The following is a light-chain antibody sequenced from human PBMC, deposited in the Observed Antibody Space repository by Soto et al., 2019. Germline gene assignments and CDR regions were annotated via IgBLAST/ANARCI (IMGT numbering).Light chain of an antibody. Sequence: SVLTQPLSVSAAPGEKVTISCSGRSSNIGNNYVSWYQQLPGTAPKLLIYDNNKRPSGIPDRFFGSKTGTSATLGITRLQTGDEADYYCGTWDNSLSVVVFGGGTKVTVL. CDR3: GTWDNSLSVVV. J-gene: IGLJ2*01. V-gene: IGLV1-51*01. CDR1: SSNIGNNY. CDR2: DNN.